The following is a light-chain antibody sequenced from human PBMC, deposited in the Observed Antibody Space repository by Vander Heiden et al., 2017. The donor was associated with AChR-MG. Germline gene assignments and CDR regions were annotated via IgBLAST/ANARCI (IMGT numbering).Light chain of an antibody. J-gene: IGKJ4*01. CDR3: QQYGSSRST. Sequence: ELVLTQSPGSLLLSPRERATLPCRAGRRVSSSYLSGYQQKPRQAARLLIYGASSRTAGIPARFSGSGSGTDFTLTISSLQAEDVAVYYCQQYGSSRSTFGGGTKVEIK. V-gene: IGKV3-20*01. CDR1: RRVSSSY. CDR2: GAS.